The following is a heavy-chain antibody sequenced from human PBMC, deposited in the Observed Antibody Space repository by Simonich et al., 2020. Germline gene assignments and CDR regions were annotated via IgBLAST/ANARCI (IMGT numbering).Heavy chain of an antibody. Sequence: QVQLVQSGAEVKKPGASVKVSCKASGYTFTSFGISWGRQAPGQGLEWMGVSSAYNGNTNYAQKLQGRVTMTTDTSTSTAYMELRSLRSDDTAVYYCARDQGGRAAAATDYWGQGTLVTVSS. J-gene: IGHJ4*02. CDR1: GYTFTSFG. V-gene: IGHV1-18*01. D-gene: IGHD6-13*01. CDR2: SSAYNGNT. CDR3: ARDQGGRAAAATDY.